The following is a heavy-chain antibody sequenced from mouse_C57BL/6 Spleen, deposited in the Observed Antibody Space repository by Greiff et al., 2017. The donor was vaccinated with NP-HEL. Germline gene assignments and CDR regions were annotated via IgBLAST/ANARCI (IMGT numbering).Heavy chain of an antibody. CDR2: IYIGNGYT. J-gene: IGHJ4*01. CDR3: ARGGMVTTHYYAMDY. V-gene: IGHV1-58*01. Sequence: EVQRVESGAELVRPGSSVKMSCKTSGYTFTSYGINWVKQRPGQGLEWIGYIYIGNGYTEYNEKFKGKATLTSDTSSSTAYMQLSSLTSEDSAIYFCARGGMVTTHYYAMDYWGQGTSVTVSS. CDR1: GYTFTSYG. D-gene: IGHD2-2*01.